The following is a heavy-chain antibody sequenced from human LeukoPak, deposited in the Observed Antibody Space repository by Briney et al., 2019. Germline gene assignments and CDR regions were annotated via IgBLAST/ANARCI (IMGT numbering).Heavy chain of an antibody. D-gene: IGHD6-13*01. CDR2: INPSSGGT. V-gene: IGHV1-2*02. CDR3: AKDQQGDLDY. J-gene: IGHJ4*02. CDR1: GYTFTGYY. Sequence: ASVKVSCKASGYTFTGYYMHWVRQAPGQGLEWMGWINPSSGGTNYAQKFQGRVTMNSDTSISTAYMELSRLRSDDTAVYYCAKDQQGDLDYWGQGTLVTVSS.